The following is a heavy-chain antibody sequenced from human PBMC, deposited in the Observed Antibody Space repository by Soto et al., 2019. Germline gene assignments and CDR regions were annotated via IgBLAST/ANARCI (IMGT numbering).Heavy chain of an antibody. V-gene: IGHV3-43D*04. CDR3: AIDISRGPTKNYDFWSGPDY. CDR2: ISWDGSNR. Sequence: EVQLVESGGVVVQPGGSLRLSCAASGFTFDEYAMHWVRQPPGKGLEWVSLISWDGSNRYYADSVQGRFTISRDNSKYSLYLEMNSLRPEDTALYYCAIDISRGPTKNYDFWSGPDYWGQGTLVTVSS. CDR1: GFTFDEYA. J-gene: IGHJ4*02. D-gene: IGHD3-3*01.